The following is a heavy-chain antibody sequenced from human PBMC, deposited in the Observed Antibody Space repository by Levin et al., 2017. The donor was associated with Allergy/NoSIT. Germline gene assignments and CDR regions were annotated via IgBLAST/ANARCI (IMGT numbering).Heavy chain of an antibody. V-gene: IGHV3-23*01. Sequence: GGSLRLSCAASGFTFSVNVMSWVRQAPGKGLEWVSSIGGSGDKTYYADSVKGRFTISRDISKNTLYLQMTSLRADDTAVYYCAKGNGRITILGLVTNYLMVDYWGQGTLVTVSS. CDR3: AKGNGRITILGLVTNYLMVDY. CDR1: GFTFSVNV. CDR2: IGGSGDKT. J-gene: IGHJ4*02. D-gene: IGHD3-3*01.